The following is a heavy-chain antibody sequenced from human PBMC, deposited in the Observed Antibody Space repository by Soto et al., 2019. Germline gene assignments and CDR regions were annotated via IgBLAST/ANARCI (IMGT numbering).Heavy chain of an antibody. J-gene: IGHJ6*02. CDR1: GYTFTGYY. D-gene: IGHD5-18*01. CDR2: INPNSGGS. V-gene: IGHV1-2*04. CDR3: AREGYRPYYYYYYGMDV. Sequence: ASVKVSCKASGYTFTGYYMHWVRQAPGQGLEWMGWINPNSGGSNYAQKFQGWVTMTRDTSISTAYMELSRLRSDDTAVYYCAREGYRPYYYYYYGMDVWGQGTTVTVSS.